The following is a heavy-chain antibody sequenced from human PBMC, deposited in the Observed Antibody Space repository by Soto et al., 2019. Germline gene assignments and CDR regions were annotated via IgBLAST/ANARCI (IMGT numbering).Heavy chain of an antibody. D-gene: IGHD5-12*01. CDR3: GRDQSGSGYYVDWIDP. J-gene: IGHJ5*02. CDR2: ISYDGSNK. CDR1: GFTFSSYG. Sequence: GGSLRLSCAASGFTFSSYGMHWVRQAPGKGLEWVAVISYDGSNKYYADSVKGRFTISRDNSKNTLYLQMNSLRAEDTAVYYCGRDQSGSGYYVDWIDPWGQGTLVTVSS. V-gene: IGHV3-30*03.